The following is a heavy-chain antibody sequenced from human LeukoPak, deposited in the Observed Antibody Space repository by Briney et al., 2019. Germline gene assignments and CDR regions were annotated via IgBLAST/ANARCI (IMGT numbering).Heavy chain of an antibody. Sequence: LGGSLRLSCAASGFTFSSYWMSWVRQAPGKGLEWVANIKQDGSEKYYVDSVKGRFTISRDNAKNSLYLQMNSLRAEDTAVYYCAKDGPYSDTSGPHYWGQGTLVTVSS. D-gene: IGHD3-22*01. J-gene: IGHJ4*02. CDR3: AKDGPYSDTSGPHY. CDR1: GFTFSSYW. V-gene: IGHV3-7*03. CDR2: IKQDGSEK.